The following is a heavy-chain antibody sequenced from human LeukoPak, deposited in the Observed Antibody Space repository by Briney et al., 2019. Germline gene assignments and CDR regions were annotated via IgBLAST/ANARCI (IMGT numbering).Heavy chain of an antibody. J-gene: IGHJ4*02. CDR1: GFTVSSNY. CDR3: AREGADTAMAYYYFDY. D-gene: IGHD5-18*01. V-gene: IGHV3-66*01. Sequence: PGGSLRLSCAASGFTVSSNYMSWVRQAPGKGLEWVSVIYSGGSTYYADSVKGRFTISRDNSKNTLYLQMNSLRAEDTAVYYCAREGADTAMAYYYFDYWGQGTLVTVSS. CDR2: IYSGGST.